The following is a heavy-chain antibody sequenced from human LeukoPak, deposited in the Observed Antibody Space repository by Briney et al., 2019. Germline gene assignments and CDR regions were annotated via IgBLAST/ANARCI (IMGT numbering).Heavy chain of an antibody. J-gene: IGHJ4*02. Sequence: GASVKVSCKASGGTFSSYTISWVRQAPGQGLEWMGRIIPILGIANYAQKFQGRVTITADKSTSTAYMELSSLRSEDTAVYYCARGGGKLGNTIDYWGQGTLVTVSS. CDR3: ARGGGKLGNTIDY. CDR2: IIPILGIA. CDR1: GGTFSSYT. D-gene: IGHD7-27*01. V-gene: IGHV1-69*02.